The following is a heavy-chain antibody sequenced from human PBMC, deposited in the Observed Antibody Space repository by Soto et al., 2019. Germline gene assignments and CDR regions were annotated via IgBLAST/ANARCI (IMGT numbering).Heavy chain of an antibody. V-gene: IGHV4-30-4*01. J-gene: IGHJ3*02. Sequence: SETLSLTCTVSGGSISSGDYYWSWIRQPPGKGLEWIGYIYYSGSTYYNPSLKSRVTISVDTSKNQFSLKLSSVTAADTAVYYCDRVIKAAAGQGGGAFDIWGQGTMVTVSS. CDR2: IYYSGST. CDR1: GGSISSGDYY. D-gene: IGHD6-13*01. CDR3: DRVIKAAAGQGGGAFDI.